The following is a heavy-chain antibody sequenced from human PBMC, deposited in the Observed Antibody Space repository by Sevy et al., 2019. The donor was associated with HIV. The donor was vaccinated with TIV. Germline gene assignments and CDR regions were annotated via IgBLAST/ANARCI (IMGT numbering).Heavy chain of an antibody. V-gene: IGHV3-7*01. Sequence: GSLRLSCAASGFSFNNHWMSWVRQAPEKGLEWVANIKHDGSEKYYAYSLEGRFAVSRDNAKNSLFLQINSLRVEDTAVYFCARLPTGLQSFNYLLSTYFDSWGQGTLVTVSS. CDR2: IKHDGSEK. J-gene: IGHJ4*02. CDR1: GFSFNNHW. D-gene: IGHD3-9*01. CDR3: ARLPTGLQSFNYLLSTYFDS.